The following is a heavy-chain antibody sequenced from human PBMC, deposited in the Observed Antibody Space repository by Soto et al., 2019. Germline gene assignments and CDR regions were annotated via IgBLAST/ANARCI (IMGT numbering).Heavy chain of an antibody. CDR1: GGSFSGFY. V-gene: IGHV4-34*01. J-gene: IGHJ4*02. D-gene: IGHD5-18*01. CDR3: ARVLIAGVTTD. CDR2: SNHVGST. Sequence: QVQLQQWGAGLLKPSETLSLTCAVYGGSFSGFYWSWIRQPPGKGLEWIGESNHVGSTNYNPSLKRRVNMSVAPSKNQFSLRLTSVTAADTAVYYCARVLIAGVTTDWGQGTLVIVSS.